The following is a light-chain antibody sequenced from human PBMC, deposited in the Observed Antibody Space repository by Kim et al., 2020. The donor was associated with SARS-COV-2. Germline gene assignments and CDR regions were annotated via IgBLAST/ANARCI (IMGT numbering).Light chain of an antibody. Sequence: SPGERVTLSGRASQSVSSNLAWYQQKSGQPPRLLISGASTRATGIPARFSGRGSGTEFTLTISSLQSEDFAVYYCQQYNDWPPITFGQGTRLEIK. CDR3: QQYNDWPPIT. J-gene: IGKJ5*01. V-gene: IGKV3-15*01. CDR1: QSVSSN. CDR2: GAS.